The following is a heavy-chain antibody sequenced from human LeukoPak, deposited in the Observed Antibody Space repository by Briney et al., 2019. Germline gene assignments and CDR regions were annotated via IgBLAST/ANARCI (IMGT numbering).Heavy chain of an antibody. CDR2: IYTSGST. Sequence: PSETLSLTCTVSGGSISSYYWSWIRQPAGKGLEWIGRIYTSGSTNYNPSLKSRVTMSVDTSKNQFSLKLNSVTAADTAVYYCARKPIFASGRHWYYFDNWGQGTLVTVSS. J-gene: IGHJ4*02. D-gene: IGHD3-10*01. V-gene: IGHV4-4*07. CDR1: GGSISSYY. CDR3: ARKPIFASGRHWYYFDN.